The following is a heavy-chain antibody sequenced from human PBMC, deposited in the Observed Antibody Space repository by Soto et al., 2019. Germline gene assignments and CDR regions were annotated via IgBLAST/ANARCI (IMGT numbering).Heavy chain of an antibody. CDR1: GFTFRSYG. J-gene: IGHJ6*02. CDR3: ARDAIAAGPYGMDV. CDR2: IWYDGSNK. V-gene: IGHV3-33*01. Sequence: ESGGGVVQPGRSLRLSCAASGFTFRSYGMHWVRQAPGRGLEWVAVIWYDGSNKYYADSVNVRLTISRDNSKNTLYLQMNSLRTEDTAVYYCARDAIAAGPYGMDVWGQGTTVTFSS. D-gene: IGHD6-13*01.